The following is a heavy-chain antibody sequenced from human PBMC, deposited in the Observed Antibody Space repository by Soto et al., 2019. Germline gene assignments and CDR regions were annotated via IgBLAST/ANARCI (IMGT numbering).Heavy chain of an antibody. CDR3: VRVGVPCCTASCYAYFSY. D-gene: IGHD2-2*01. J-gene: IGHJ4*02. Sequence: AGGSLRLSCTVSGFIFSNYGINWVRQAPGEGLEWVSSISSSGYDMFYADSVKGRFTISRDNAKTSLYLQMNNLRAEDTAVYYCVRVGVPCCTASCYAYFSYCAQGALVPGSS. V-gene: IGHV3-21*01. CDR2: ISSSGYDM. CDR1: GFIFSNYG.